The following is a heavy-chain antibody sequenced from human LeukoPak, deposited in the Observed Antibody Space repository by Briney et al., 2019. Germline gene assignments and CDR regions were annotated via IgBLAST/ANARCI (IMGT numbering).Heavy chain of an antibody. CDR2: IHSTGST. J-gene: IGHJ4*02. CDR1: GGSFSSGDYY. Sequence: SQTLSLTCSVSGGSFSSGDYYWSWIRQAPGKGLEWIGHIHSTGSTFYNPFLKSRISISVDTSKNQLSLRLNSLTAADTAVYYCARAVWFGPSIHFDHWGQGALVIVSS. D-gene: IGHD3-10*01. V-gene: IGHV4-30-4*08. CDR3: ARAVWFGPSIHFDH.